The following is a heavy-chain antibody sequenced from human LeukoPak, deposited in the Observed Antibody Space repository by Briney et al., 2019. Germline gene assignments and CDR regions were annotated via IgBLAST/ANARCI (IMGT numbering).Heavy chain of an antibody. CDR1: GYTFTSYG. D-gene: IGHD2-2*01. J-gene: IGHJ4*02. Sequence: GASVKVSCKASGYTFTSYGISWVRQAPGQGLEWMGWINAYNGNTNYAQKLQGRVTMATDTSTSTAYMELRSLRSDDTAVYYCARDLRGYCSSTSCLPGGYWGQGTLVTVSS. V-gene: IGHV1-18*01. CDR3: ARDLRGYCSSTSCLPGGY. CDR2: INAYNGNT.